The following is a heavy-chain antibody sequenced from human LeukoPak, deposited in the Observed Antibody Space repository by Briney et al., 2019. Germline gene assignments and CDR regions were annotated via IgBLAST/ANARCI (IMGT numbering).Heavy chain of an antibody. V-gene: IGHV4-59*01. CDR3: AKVKECSGDCYPFEH. CDR1: GDSISSFY. D-gene: IGHD2-21*02. CDR2: LYYGGFT. Sequence: PSETLSLTCTVSGDSISSFYWSWIRQPPGKGLEWLGYLYYGGFTKYNPSLKSRVTISVDKFKKQFSLKLSSVTAADTAVYYCAKVKECSGDCYPFEHWGQGHLVTVAS. J-gene: IGHJ4*02.